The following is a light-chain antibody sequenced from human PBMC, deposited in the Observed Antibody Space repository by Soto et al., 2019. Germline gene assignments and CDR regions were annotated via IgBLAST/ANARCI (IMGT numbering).Light chain of an antibody. CDR2: RNS. V-gene: IGLV1-47*01. CDR3: AAWDDSLSGVV. J-gene: IGLJ2*01. Sequence: QSVLTQPPSASGTPGQRGTISCSGSSSNIGSNYVYWYQQLPGTVPQLLIYRNSERPSGVPDRFSGSKSGTSASLAISGLRSEDEAEYYCAAWDDSLSGVVFGGGTKLTVL. CDR1: SSNIGSNY.